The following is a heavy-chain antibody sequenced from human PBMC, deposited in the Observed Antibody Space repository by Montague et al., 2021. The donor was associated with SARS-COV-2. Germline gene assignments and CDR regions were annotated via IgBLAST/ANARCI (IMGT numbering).Heavy chain of an antibody. J-gene: IGHJ2*01. CDR1: GGSISGDNYY. CDR2: IYYTGST. CDR3: ARNRGWGSRGAGYIDL. D-gene: IGHD7-27*01. V-gene: IGHV4-31*03. Sequence: TLSLTCTVSGGSISGDNYYWTWIRQHPGKGLEWIAYIYYTGSTXYKPSVQSRLRTSLDTSKNQFSLTLTSVTAADTAIYYCARNRGWGSRGAGYIDLWGRGTLVTVSS.